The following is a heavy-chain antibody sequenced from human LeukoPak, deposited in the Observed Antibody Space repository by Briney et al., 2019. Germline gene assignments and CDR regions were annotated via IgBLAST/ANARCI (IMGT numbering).Heavy chain of an antibody. J-gene: IGHJ4*02. V-gene: IGHV3-49*04. CDR2: IRSKAYGGTT. CDR1: GFTFGDYA. Sequence: PGGSLRLSCTASGFTFGDYAMSWVRQAPGKGLEWVGFIRSKAYGGTTEYAASVKGRFTISRDNAKNSLYLQMNSLRAEDTAVYYCAREWELLPYFDYWGQGTLVTVSS. CDR3: AREWELLPYFDY. D-gene: IGHD1-26*01.